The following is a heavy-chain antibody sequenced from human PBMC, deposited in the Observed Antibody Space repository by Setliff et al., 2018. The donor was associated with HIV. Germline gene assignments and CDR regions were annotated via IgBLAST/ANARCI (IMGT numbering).Heavy chain of an antibody. CDR3: ARVAVAGTTFDVFDI. CDR2: IYHSGST. V-gene: IGHV4-38-2*01. D-gene: IGHD6-19*01. Sequence: SETLSLTCAVSGYAISSSGYYWGWIRQPPGKGLEWIGSIYHSGSTYYNPSLKSRVTILVDKSKNQFSLKMSSVTAADTAVYYCARVAVAGTTFDVFDIWGQGTMVTVSS. J-gene: IGHJ3*02. CDR1: GYAISSSGYY.